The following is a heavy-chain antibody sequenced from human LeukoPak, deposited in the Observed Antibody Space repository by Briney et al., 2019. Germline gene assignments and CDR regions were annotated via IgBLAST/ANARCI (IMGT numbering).Heavy chain of an antibody. J-gene: IGHJ4*02. D-gene: IGHD3-22*01. CDR3: ARQFYYDSGGSHY. CDR1: GGSFSGYY. CDR2: INHSGST. V-gene: IGHV4-34*01. Sequence: SETLSLTCAVYGGSFSGYYWSWIRQPPGKGLEWIGEINHSGSTNYNPSLKSRVTISVVTSKNQFSLKLSSVTAADTAVYYCARQFYYDSGGSHYWGQGTLVTVSS.